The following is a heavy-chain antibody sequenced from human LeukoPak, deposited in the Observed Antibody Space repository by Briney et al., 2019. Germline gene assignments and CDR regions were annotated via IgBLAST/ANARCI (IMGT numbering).Heavy chain of an antibody. Sequence: GGSLRLSCAASGFTVSSNYMSWVRQAPGKGLEWVSVIYSGGSTYYADSVKGRFTISRDNAENSLYLQMNSLRVEDTAFYYCARDLAYSRLDYWGQGMLVTVSS. D-gene: IGHD5-18*01. CDR2: IYSGGST. J-gene: IGHJ4*02. V-gene: IGHV3-53*01. CDR3: ARDLAYSRLDY. CDR1: GFTVSSNY.